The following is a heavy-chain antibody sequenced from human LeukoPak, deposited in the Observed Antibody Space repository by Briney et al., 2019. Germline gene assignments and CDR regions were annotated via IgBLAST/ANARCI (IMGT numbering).Heavy chain of an antibody. CDR3: ARASIHYYGSGSYYDPVWFDP. D-gene: IGHD3-10*01. Sequence: ETLSLTCTVSGGSISSYYLSWIRQPPGKGLEWIGYIYYSGSTNYNPSLKSRVTISVDTSKNQFSLKLSSVTAADTAVYYCARASIHYYGSGSYYDPVWFDPWGQGTLVTVSS. CDR2: IYYSGST. CDR1: GGSISSYY. J-gene: IGHJ5*02. V-gene: IGHV4-59*01.